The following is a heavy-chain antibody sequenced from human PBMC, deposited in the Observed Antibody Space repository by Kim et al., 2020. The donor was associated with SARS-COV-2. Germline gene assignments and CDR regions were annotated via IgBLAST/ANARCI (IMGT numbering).Heavy chain of an antibody. CDR3: ARSTRAIFAADFDY. Sequence: KKCQGRVTMTRDTSTSTVYMELSSLRSEDTAVYYCARSTRAIFAADFDYWGQGTLVTVSS. D-gene: IGHD6-25*01. J-gene: IGHJ4*02. V-gene: IGHV1-46*01.